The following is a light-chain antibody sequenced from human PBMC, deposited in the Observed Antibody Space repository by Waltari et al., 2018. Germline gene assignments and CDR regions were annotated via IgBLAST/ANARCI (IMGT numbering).Light chain of an antibody. V-gene: IGKV1-5*01. CDR1: QSISRL. J-gene: IGKJ1*01. CDR2: DAS. Sequence: DIQMTQSPSTLSASVGDRVTITCRASQSISRLLAWYQQAPGKAPKFLIYDASSLQSGGPSRFSGSGSGTEFTLTISSLQPDDFVTYYCQQYNNWAFGQGTKVEIK. CDR3: QQYNNWA.